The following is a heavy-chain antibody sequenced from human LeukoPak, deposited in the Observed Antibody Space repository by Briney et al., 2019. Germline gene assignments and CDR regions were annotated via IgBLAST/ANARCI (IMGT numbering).Heavy chain of an antibody. Sequence: GGSLRLSCQGSGYSFTNYWIAWVRQMSGKGLEFMGFIYPADSNTRYSPSFQGQVTISADKSIGTAYLQWSSLKASDTAMYYCARLKYGDYEPFDYWGQGTLVTVSS. J-gene: IGHJ4*02. CDR2: IYPADSNT. CDR3: ARLKYGDYEPFDY. CDR1: GYSFTNYW. D-gene: IGHD4-17*01. V-gene: IGHV5-51*01.